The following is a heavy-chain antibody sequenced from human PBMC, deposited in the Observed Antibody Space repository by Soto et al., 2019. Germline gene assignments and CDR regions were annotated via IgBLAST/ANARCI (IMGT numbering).Heavy chain of an antibody. CDR2: IYPGDSDT. V-gene: IGHV5-51*01. Sequence: SLKISCKGSGYSFTSYWIGWVRQMPGKGLEWMGIIYPGDSDTRYSPSFQGQVTISADKSISTAYLQWSSLKASDTAMYYCARLPYDSSGYYPYGFDYWGQGTLVTVSS. CDR3: ARLPYDSSGYYPYGFDY. J-gene: IGHJ4*02. CDR1: GYSFTSYW. D-gene: IGHD3-22*01.